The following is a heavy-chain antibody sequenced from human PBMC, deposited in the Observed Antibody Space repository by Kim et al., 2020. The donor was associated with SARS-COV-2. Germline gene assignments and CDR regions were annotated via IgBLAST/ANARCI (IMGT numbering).Heavy chain of an antibody. CDR2: ISYEGSKK. V-gene: IGHV3-30*18. D-gene: IGHD3-10*01. Sequence: GGSLRLSCAASGFTFNNFGMHWVRQAQGKGLEWVAVISYEGSKKHYADSVNGRFTISRDSFKNTMSLQMSSLTVEDTAIYYCAKANGFLWFGKFHDDAFGLGPRGTSDPVSS. CDR3: AKANGFLWFGKFHDDAFGL. CDR1: GFTFNNFG. J-gene: IGHJ3*01.